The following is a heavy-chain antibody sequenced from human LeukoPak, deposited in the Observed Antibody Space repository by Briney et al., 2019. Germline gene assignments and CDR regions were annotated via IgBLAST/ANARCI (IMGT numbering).Heavy chain of an antibody. V-gene: IGHV4-59*01. J-gene: IGHJ5*02. CDR1: GGSISSYY. D-gene: IGHD2-21*01. CDR2: IYYSGST. CDR3: ALSSVVGNWFDP. Sequence: SETLSLTCTVSGGSISSYYWSWIRQPPGKGLEWIGYIYYSGSTNYNPSLKSRVTISVDTSKNQFSLKLSSVTAADTAVYYCALSSVVGNWFDPWGRGTLVTVSS.